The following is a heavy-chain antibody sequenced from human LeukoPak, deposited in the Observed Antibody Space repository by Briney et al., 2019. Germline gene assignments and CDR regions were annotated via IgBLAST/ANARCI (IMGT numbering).Heavy chain of an antibody. CDR2: ISGSGGST. CDR1: GFTFSSYA. D-gene: IGHD3-9*01. V-gene: IGHV3-23*01. CDR3: AKDSALEYYDILTGVDY. J-gene: IGHJ4*02. Sequence: GGSLRLSCAASGFTFSSYAMSWVRQAPGKGLEWVSAISGSGGSTYYADSVKGRFTISRDNSKNTLYLQMNSLRAEDTAVYYCAKDSALEYYDILTGVDYWGQGTLVTVSS.